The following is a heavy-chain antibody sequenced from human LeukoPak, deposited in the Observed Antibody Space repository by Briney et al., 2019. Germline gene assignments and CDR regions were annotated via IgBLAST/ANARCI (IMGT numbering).Heavy chain of an antibody. Sequence: SETLSLTCAVYGGSFSGYYWSWVRQPPGKGLEWVGEINHSGSTNYNPSLKSRVTISVDTSNNQFSLKLSSVTAADTAVYYCARGPRQNSSFYVWGQGTLVNVSS. V-gene: IGHV4-34*01. D-gene: IGHD6-19*01. CDR3: ARGPRQNSSFYV. CDR2: INHSGST. J-gene: IGHJ4*02. CDR1: GGSFSGYY.